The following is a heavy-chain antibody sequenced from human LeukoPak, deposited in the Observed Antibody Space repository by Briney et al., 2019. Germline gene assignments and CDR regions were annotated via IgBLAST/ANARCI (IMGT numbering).Heavy chain of an antibody. CDR1: TYTFTSYY. CDR2: INPNSGGT. J-gene: IGHJ4*02. V-gene: IGHV1-2*02. Sequence: ASVKVSCKASTYTFTSYYIHWVRQAPGQGLEWMGWINPNSGGTNYAQKFQGRVTMTRDTSISTAYMELSRLRSDDTAVYYCARDFYGSGSPFDYWGQGTLVTVSS. D-gene: IGHD3-10*01. CDR3: ARDFYGSGSPFDY.